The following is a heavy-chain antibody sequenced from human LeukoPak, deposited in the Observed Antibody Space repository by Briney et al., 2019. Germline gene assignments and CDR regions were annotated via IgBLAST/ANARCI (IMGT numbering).Heavy chain of an antibody. CDR3: AKGVNALPGSFSVYFDY. CDR1: GFTFDDYA. Sequence: GGSLRLSCAASGFTFDDYAMHWVRQAPGKGLEWVSGISWNSGSIGYADSVKGRFTISRDNAKNSLYLQMNSLRAEDTALYYCAKGVNALPGSFSVYFDYWGQGTLVTVSS. J-gene: IGHJ4*02. D-gene: IGHD3-10*01. CDR2: ISWNSGSI. V-gene: IGHV3-9*01.